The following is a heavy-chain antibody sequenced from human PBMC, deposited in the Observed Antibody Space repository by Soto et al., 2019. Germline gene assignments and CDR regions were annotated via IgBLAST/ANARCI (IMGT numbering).Heavy chain of an antibody. D-gene: IGHD3-10*01. J-gene: IGHJ4*02. CDR3: ARAYGAGSYFSDY. CDR1: ELTVSSNY. V-gene: IGHV3-53*01. Sequence: EVHLVESGGGLNQPGGSLTLSCVASELTVSSNYMNWVRQAPGKGLEWVSVIYSDGSTYYADSVKGRFTISRDEFKNTLYLEMNSLRAEDTAVYYCARAYGAGSYFSDYWGQGTLVTVSS. CDR2: IYSDGST.